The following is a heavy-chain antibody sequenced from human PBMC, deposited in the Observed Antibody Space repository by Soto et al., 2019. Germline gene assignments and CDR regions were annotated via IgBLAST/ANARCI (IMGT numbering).Heavy chain of an antibody. J-gene: IGHJ4*02. CDR3: ARDGQWELLSWYFVY. D-gene: IGHD1-26*01. CDR1: GFTFSSYG. V-gene: IGHV3-30*03. Sequence: QVQLVESGGGVVQPGRSLRLSCAASGFTFSSYGMHWVRQAPGKGLEWVAVISYDGSNNYYGDSVKGRFTISRDDSKKTMYLQMNRLRPEDTAVYHCARDGQWELLSWYFVYWGQGTLVTVSS. CDR2: ISYDGSNN.